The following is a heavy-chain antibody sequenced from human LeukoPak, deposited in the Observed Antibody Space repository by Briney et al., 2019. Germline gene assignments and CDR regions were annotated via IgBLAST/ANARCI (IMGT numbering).Heavy chain of an antibody. CDR2: TYHDGTKK. CDR1: GFTFSRYG. V-gene: IGHV3-30*03. J-gene: IGHJ4*02. Sequence: GGSLRLSCAASGFTFSRYGMHWVRQAPGKGLEWVAVTYHDGTKKDFADHVKGRFTISRDNSQNTLYLQMNSLRAEDTAVYYRARVGYYASGPFSYFDGGGQGTLVTPSA. CDR3: ARVGYYASGPFSYFDG. D-gene: IGHD3-10*01.